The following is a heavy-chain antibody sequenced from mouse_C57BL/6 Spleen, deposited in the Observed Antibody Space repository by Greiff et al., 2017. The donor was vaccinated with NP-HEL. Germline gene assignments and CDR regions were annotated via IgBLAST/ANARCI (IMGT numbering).Heavy chain of an antibody. CDR3: AIYYDYNYFDY. Sequence: VQLQQSGPELVKPGASVKMSCKASGYTFTDYNMHWVKQSHGKSLEWIGYINPNNGGTSYNQKFKGKATLTVNKSSSTAYMELRSLTSEDSAVYYCAIYYDYNYFDYWGQGTTLTVSS. V-gene: IGHV1-22*01. CDR2: INPNNGGT. J-gene: IGHJ2*01. CDR1: GYTFTDYN. D-gene: IGHD2-4*01.